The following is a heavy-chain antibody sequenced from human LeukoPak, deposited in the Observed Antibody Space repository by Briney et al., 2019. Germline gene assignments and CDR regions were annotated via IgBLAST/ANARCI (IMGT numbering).Heavy chain of an antibody. CDR1: GFTFSSYA. CDR2: ISVSGGST. CDR3: AKNSYYYGSGTPEY. D-gene: IGHD3-10*01. V-gene: IGHV3-23*01. J-gene: IGHJ4*02. Sequence: GGSLRLSCAASGFTFSSYAMSWVRQAPGKGLEWVSAISVSGGSTYYADSVKGRFTISRDNSKNTLYLQMNSLRAEDTAVYYCAKNSYYYGSGTPEYWGQGILVTVSS.